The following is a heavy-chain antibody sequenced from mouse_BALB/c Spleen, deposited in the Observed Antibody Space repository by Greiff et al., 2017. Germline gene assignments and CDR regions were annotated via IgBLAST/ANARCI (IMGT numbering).Heavy chain of an antibody. V-gene: IGHV5-12-2*01. J-gene: IGHJ3*01. CDR1: GFTFSSYT. Sequence: LQQSGGGLVQPGGSLKLSCAASGFTFSSYTMSWVRQTPEKRLEWVAYISNGGGSTYYPDTVKGRFTISRDNAKNTLYLQMSSLKSEDTAMYYCANNWDDLAWFAYWGQGTLVTVSA. D-gene: IGHD4-1*02. CDR2: ISNGGGST. CDR3: ANNWDDLAWFAY.